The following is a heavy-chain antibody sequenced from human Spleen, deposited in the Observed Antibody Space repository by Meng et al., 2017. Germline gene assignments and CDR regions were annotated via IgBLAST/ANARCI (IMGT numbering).Heavy chain of an antibody. V-gene: IGHV3-11*04. CDR1: GFTFSDYY. J-gene: IGHJ4*02. D-gene: IGHD6-13*01. CDR2: ISSSGSTI. Sequence: GESLKISCAASGFTFSDYYMSWIRQAPGKGLEWVSYISSSGSTIYYADSVRGRFTVSRDNAKSSLYLQMNSPRAEDAAVYYCAREWGGSSCFDSWGQGTLVTVSS. CDR3: AREWGGSSCFDS.